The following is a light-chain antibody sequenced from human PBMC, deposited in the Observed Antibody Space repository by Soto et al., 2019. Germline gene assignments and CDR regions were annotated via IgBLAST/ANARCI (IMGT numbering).Light chain of an antibody. CDR3: QQAGSPPIT. Sequence: EIVVTQSPATLSVSPGERATLSCRASQSVSSNLAWYQQNPGQAPRLLIYGSYTRASGIPDRFSGVGSGTDFTLTISRLEPEDFAVYYCQQAGSPPITFGQGTRMENK. CDR1: QSVSSN. V-gene: IGKV3-20*01. CDR2: GSY. J-gene: IGKJ5*01.